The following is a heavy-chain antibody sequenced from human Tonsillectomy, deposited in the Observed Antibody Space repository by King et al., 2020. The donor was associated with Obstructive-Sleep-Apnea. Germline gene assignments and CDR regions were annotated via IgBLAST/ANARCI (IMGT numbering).Heavy chain of an antibody. D-gene: IGHD3-10*01. J-gene: IGHJ4*02. V-gene: IGHV3-30*14. CDR2: ISYDLTNK. CDR3: ARDWYYYASGSFDY. Sequence: VQLVESGGGVVQPGRSLRLSCAASGFTFSNYPMHWIRQAPGKGLEGVAFISYDLTNKFYADSVKGRFTISNDNSKNTPYLQMNSLRAEGTSVYYCARDWYYYASGSFDYWGRGTLVTVSS. CDR1: GFTFSNYP.